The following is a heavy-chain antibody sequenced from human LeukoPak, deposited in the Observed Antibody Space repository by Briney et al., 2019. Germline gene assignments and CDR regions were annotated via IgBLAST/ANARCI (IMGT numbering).Heavy chain of an antibody. V-gene: IGHV4-34*01. CDR1: GGSFSGYY. J-gene: IGHJ4*02. D-gene: IGHD3-10*01. CDR2: INHSGST. CDR3: ARALGRGTVDY. Sequence: KPSETLSLTCAVYGGSFSGYYWSWIRQPPGKGLERIGEINHSGSTNYNPSLKSRVTISVDTSKNQFSLKLSSVTAADTAVYYCARALGRGTVDYWGQGTLVTVSS.